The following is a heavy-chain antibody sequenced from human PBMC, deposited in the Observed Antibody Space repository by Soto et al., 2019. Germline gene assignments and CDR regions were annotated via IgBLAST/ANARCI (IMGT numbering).Heavy chain of an antibody. CDR3: VRSARSSPLYHYYAMDV. Sequence: EVQLVESGGGLVQPGRSLRLSCAASGFTFDDYAMHWVRQAPGKGLEWVSGISWNTNTIGYAGSVKGRFTISRDNAKNSLYLQMNSLRADDTALYHCVRSARSSPLYHYYAMDVWGQGTTVTVSS. CDR1: GFTFDDYA. V-gene: IGHV3-9*01. CDR2: ISWNTNTI. J-gene: IGHJ6*02. D-gene: IGHD2-8*01.